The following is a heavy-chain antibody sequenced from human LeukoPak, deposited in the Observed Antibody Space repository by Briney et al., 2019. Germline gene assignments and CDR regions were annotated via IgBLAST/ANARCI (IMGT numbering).Heavy chain of an antibody. CDR3: ARHRSGGSQDDAFDI. CDR2: IKQDGSEK. CDR1: EFTFSTYW. J-gene: IGHJ3*02. Sequence: PGGSLRLSCAASEFTFSTYWMSWVRQAPGKGLEWVADIKQDGSEKYYVHSVKGRFTISRQNAKNSLFLQMNSLRAEDTAVYYCARHRSGGSQDDAFDIWGQGTMVTVPS. V-gene: IGHV3-7*01. D-gene: IGHD2-15*01.